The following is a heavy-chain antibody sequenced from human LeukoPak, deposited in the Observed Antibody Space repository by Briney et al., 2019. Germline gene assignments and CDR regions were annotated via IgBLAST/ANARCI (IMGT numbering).Heavy chain of an antibody. V-gene: IGHV4-59*12. CDR2: IYYSGNT. CDR1: GGSISSYY. D-gene: IGHD3-3*01. Sequence: SETLSLTCTVSGGSISSYYWSWIRQPPGKGLEWIGYIYYSGNTKYNPSLKSRVTISVDTSKNQFSLKLSSVTAADTAVYYCAREGTFWSGYITTFDYWGQGTLVTVSS. CDR3: AREGTFWSGYITTFDY. J-gene: IGHJ4*02.